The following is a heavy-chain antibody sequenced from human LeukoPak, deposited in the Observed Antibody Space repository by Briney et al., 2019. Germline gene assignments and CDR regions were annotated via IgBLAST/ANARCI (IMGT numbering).Heavy chain of an antibody. Sequence: GGSLRLSCAASGFTFSSYGMHWVRQAPGKGLEWVAFIRYDGSNKYYADSVKGRFTISRDNSKNTLYLQMNSLRAEDTAVYYCAGSVLLWFGELLLDYWGQGTLVTVSS. CDR1: GFTFSSYG. V-gene: IGHV3-30*02. D-gene: IGHD3-10*01. CDR2: IRYDGSNK. CDR3: AGSVLLWFGELLLDY. J-gene: IGHJ4*02.